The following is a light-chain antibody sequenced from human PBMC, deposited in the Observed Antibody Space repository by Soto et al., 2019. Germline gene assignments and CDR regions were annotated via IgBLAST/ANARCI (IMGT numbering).Light chain of an antibody. CDR1: SSDVGGYNY. CDR3: SSYTTRDNLV. Sequence: QSVLTQPASVSGSPGQSITISCTGNSSDVGGYNYVSWYQQYPGKAPTLMISEVINRPSGVSDRFSGSKSGSTASLTISGLQPEDEADYYCSSYTTRDNLVFGTGTKVTVL. CDR2: EVI. J-gene: IGLJ1*01. V-gene: IGLV2-14*01.